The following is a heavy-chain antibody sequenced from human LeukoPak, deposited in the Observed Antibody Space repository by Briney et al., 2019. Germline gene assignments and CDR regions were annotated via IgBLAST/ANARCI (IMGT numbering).Heavy chain of an antibody. CDR2: INSRSNDI. J-gene: IGHJ6*03. D-gene: IGHD1-1*01. Sequence: GGSLRLSCVASGFSFSDYSMNWVRQAPGKGLEWVSSINSRSNDIYYADSVKGRFTISRDNAKNSLYLQMNSLRAEDTALYYCARDSNWNYDYYMDVWGKGTTVTVSS. CDR1: GFSFSDYS. CDR3: ARDSNWNYDYYMDV. V-gene: IGHV3-21*04.